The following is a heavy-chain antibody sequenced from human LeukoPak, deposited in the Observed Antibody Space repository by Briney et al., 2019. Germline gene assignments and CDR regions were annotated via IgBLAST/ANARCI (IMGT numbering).Heavy chain of an antibody. CDR1: GFTFNSYG. CDR3: GTTRTGSTDFDH. D-gene: IGHD1-7*01. J-gene: IGHJ4*02. CDR2: VSDDGSNK. V-gene: IGHV3-30*03. Sequence: GRSLRLSCAASGFTFNSYGMHWVRQAPGKGLEWVAAVSDDGSNKYYADSVKGRFTISRDNSKNTLYLEMNSLRDEDTAVYHCGTTRTGSTDFDHWGQGALVTVSS.